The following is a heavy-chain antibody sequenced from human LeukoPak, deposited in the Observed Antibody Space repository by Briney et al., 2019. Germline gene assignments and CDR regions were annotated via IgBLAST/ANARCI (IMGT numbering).Heavy chain of an antibody. CDR1: GFTFDDYG. CDR3: AREQGGAGYCSSTSCYADY. CDR2: ISWNSGSI. J-gene: IGHJ4*02. Sequence: GGSLRLSCAASGFTFDDYGMSWVRQAPGKGLEWVSGISWNSGSIGYADSVKGRFTISRDNAKNSLYLQMNSLRAEDTAVYYCAREQGGAGYCSSTSCYADYWGQGTLVTVSS. V-gene: IGHV3-20*04. D-gene: IGHD2-2*01.